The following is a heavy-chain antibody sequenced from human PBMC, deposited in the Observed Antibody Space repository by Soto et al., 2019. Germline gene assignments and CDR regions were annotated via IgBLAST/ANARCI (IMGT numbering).Heavy chain of an antibody. CDR1: GFIFSSYT. CDR3: AKDSNNDFWSGYYTGIDY. CDR2: ISYDGSKK. D-gene: IGHD3-3*01. V-gene: IGHV3-30-3*01. Sequence: QVQLVESGGGVVQPGRSLRLSCAASGFIFSSYTMHWVRQAPGKGLEWVALISYDGSKKYYADSVKGPFTISRDNSKNTLFLHMNSLRVEDTAVYFCAKDSNNDFWSGYYTGIDYWGQGTLVTVSS. J-gene: IGHJ4*02.